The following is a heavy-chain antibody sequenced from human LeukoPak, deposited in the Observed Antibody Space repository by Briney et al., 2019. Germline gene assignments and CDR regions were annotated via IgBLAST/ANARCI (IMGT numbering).Heavy chain of an antibody. V-gene: IGHV1-18*01. CDR1: GYTFTSCG. Sequence: ASVKVSCKASGYTFTSCGISWVRQAPGQGLEWMGWISAYNGNTNYAQKLQGRVTMTTDTSTSTAYMELRSLRSDDTAVYYCARASLQRDYYYYYMDVWGKGTTVTVSS. D-gene: IGHD4-11*01. CDR2: ISAYNGNT. CDR3: ARASLQRDYYYYYMDV. J-gene: IGHJ6*03.